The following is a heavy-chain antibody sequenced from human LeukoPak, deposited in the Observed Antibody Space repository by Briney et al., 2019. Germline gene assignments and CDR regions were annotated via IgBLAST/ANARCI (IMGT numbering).Heavy chain of an antibody. CDR1: GGTFSSYA. Sequence: ASVKVSCKASGGTFSSYAISWVRQAPGQGLEWTGRIIPIFGITNYAQKFQGRVTITADKSTSTAYMGLSSLRSEDTAVYYCARDRGYCTGGSCSDYYYGLDVWGQGTTVTVSS. D-gene: IGHD2-15*01. J-gene: IGHJ6*02. CDR2: IIPIFGIT. V-gene: IGHV1-69*04. CDR3: ARDRGYCTGGSCSDYYYGLDV.